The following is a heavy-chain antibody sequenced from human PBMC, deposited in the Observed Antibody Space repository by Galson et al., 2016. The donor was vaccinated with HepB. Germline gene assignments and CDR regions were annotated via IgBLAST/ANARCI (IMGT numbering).Heavy chain of an antibody. Sequence: SLRLSCAASGFTFDDYAMHWVRQAPGKGLEWVSGISWDSGSIGYADSVKGRFTISRDNAKNSLYLQMNSMRAEDTALYYCAKDTGIYYFKYYFDYWGQGTLVTVSS. V-gene: IGHV3-9*01. CDR3: AKDTGIYYFKYYFDY. CDR2: ISWDSGSI. CDR1: GFTFDDYA. D-gene: IGHD1-26*01. J-gene: IGHJ4*02.